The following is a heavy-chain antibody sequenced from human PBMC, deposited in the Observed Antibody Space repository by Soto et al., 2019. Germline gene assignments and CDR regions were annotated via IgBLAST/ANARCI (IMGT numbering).Heavy chain of an antibody. CDR1: GASVSSYY. D-gene: IGHD2-15*01. J-gene: IGHJ4*02. Sequence: SETLSLTCTVSGASVSSYYWSWIRQPPGKGLEWIGYIYYSGSANYNPSLKSRVTISVDTSKNQFSLKLSSVTAADTAVYYCARGIRRVVVAATRPLFDYWGQGTLVTVSS. V-gene: IGHV4-59*02. CDR2: IYYSGSA. CDR3: ARGIRRVVVAATRPLFDY.